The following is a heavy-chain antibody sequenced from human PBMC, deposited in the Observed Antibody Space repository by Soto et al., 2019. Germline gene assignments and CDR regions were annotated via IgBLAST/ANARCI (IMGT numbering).Heavy chain of an antibody. J-gene: IGHJ4*02. CDR1: GFTFSSSW. Sequence: GGSLRLSCVVSGFTFSSSWMHWVRQAPGKGLEWLAVISYDGSNKHYADSVKGRFTVSRDNSKNTLYLQMNSLRAEDTAVYFCARYSGKYQGPIDYWGQGTLVTVSS. D-gene: IGHD1-26*01. CDR3: ARYSGKYQGPIDY. CDR2: ISYDGSNK. V-gene: IGHV3-30*03.